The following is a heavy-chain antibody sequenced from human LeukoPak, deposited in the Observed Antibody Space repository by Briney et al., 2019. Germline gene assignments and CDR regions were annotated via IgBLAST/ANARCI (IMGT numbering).Heavy chain of an antibody. CDR2: ISWNGGSI. V-gene: IGHV3-9*01. Sequence: GGSLRLSCAASGFTFDDYAMHWVRQAPGKGLEWVSGISWNGGSIGYADSVKGRFTISRDNAKNSLYLQMNSLRAEDTALYYCAKARYYADAFDYWGQGTLVTVSS. CDR3: AKARYYADAFDY. D-gene: IGHD3-16*01. CDR1: GFTFDDYA. J-gene: IGHJ4*02.